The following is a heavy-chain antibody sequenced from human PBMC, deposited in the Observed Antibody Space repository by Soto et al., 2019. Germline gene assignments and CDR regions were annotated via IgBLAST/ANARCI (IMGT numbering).Heavy chain of an antibody. CDR1: GDSVSCNSAA. CDR2: AYYRSQWYY. V-gene: IGHV6-1*01. CDR3: TKQEGDSRTYNGMDV. D-gene: IGHD2-21*02. J-gene: IGHJ6*02. Sequence: SQTLSLTCAISGDSVSCNSAAWNWIKPSPSRGLEWLGRAYYRSQWYYDSAVSVRSRITVIPDTSKNQFSLQLNSVTPEDTAVYYCTKQEGDSRTYNGMDVWGQGTTVTVSS.